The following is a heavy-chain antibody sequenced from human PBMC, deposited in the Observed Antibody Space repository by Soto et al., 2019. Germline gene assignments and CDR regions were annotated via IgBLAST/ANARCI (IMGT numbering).Heavy chain of an antibody. Sequence: SETLSLTCAVYGGSFSGYYWSWIRQPPGKGLEWIGEINHSGSTNYNPSPKSRVTISVDTSKNQFSLKLSSVTAADTAVYYCARGTGTSARGFYYYYYYGMDVWGQGTTVTVSS. CDR1: GGSFSGYY. V-gene: IGHV4-34*01. CDR3: ARGTGTSARGFYYYYYYGMDV. J-gene: IGHJ6*02. CDR2: INHSGST. D-gene: IGHD1-1*01.